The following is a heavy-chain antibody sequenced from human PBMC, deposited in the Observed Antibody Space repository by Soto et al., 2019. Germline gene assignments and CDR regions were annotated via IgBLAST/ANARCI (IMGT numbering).Heavy chain of an antibody. V-gene: IGHV3-30-3*01. D-gene: IGHD6-13*01. CDR2: ISYDGSNK. J-gene: IGHJ4*02. CDR3: APYASSWTVFDY. CDR1: GFTFSSHS. Sequence: QVQLVESGGGVVQPGRSLRLSCAASGFTFSSHSMHWVRQAPGKGLEWVAVISYDGSNKYYADSVKGRFTISRDNSKNPLYLQMNSRGAEDTAVYYCAPYASSWTVFDYWCQGTLVTVSS.